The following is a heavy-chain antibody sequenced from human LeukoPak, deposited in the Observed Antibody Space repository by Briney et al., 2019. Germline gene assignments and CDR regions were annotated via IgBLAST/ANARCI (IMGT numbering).Heavy chain of an antibody. V-gene: IGHV3-7*01. Sequence: GGSLRLSCSTSGFTFSRFWMSWVRQAPGKGLEYVALIKQGGSEIYHMDSVKGRFTISRDDATNSLYLQMNSLRVEDTALYYCARDRESESDSEGDYWGQGTLVTVSS. D-gene: IGHD4-11*01. CDR1: GFTFSRFW. CDR3: ARDRESESDSEGDY. J-gene: IGHJ4*02. CDR2: IKQGGSEI.